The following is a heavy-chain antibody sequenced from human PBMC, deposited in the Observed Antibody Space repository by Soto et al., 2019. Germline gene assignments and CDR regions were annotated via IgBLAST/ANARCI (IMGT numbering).Heavy chain of an antibody. J-gene: IGHJ5*02. CDR1: GGSVNSGGYH. CDR2: IYFTGSA. Sequence: QVQLQESGPGLVKPSQTLSLTCTVSGGSVNSGGYHWSWIRQLPGKGLEWVGYIYFTGSAYYNPSLKTRITISIDTSKNRFSLKLSSVTAADTALYYCARAHDYGDLTWFDPWGQGTLVTVSS. CDR3: ARAHDYGDLTWFDP. D-gene: IGHD4-17*01. V-gene: IGHV4-31*03.